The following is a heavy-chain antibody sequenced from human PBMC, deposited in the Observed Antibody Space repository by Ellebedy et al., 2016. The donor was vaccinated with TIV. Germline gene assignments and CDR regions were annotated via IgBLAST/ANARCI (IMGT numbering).Heavy chain of an antibody. CDR1: GYTFTTYG. CDR2: ITTYNCDT. Sequence: ASVKVSCXASGYTFTTYGITWVRQAPGQGLEWMGWITTYNCDTNYAQKFQDRVTMTKDTSTSTAYMELRSLTSDDTAIYYCARGWKTMFGVITEDIWGQGTLVTVSS. V-gene: IGHV1-18*01. D-gene: IGHD3-3*01. CDR3: ARGWKTMFGVITEDI. J-gene: IGHJ4*02.